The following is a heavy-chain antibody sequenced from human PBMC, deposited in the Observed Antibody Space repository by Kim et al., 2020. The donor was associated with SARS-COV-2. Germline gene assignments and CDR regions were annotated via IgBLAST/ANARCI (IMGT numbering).Heavy chain of an antibody. CDR1: GGSISSYY. Sequence: SETLSLTCTVSGGSISSYYWSWIRQPPGKGLEWIGYIYYSGSTNYNPSLKSRVTISVDTSKNQFSLKLSSVTAADTAVYYCARSPVLLWFGELLDAFDIWGQGTMVTVSS. CDR3: ARSPVLLWFGELLDAFDI. J-gene: IGHJ3*02. D-gene: IGHD3-10*01. CDR2: IYYSGST. V-gene: IGHV4-59*01.